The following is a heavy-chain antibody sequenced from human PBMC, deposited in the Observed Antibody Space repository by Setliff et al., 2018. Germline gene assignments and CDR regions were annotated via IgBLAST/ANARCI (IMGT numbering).Heavy chain of an antibody. J-gene: IGHJ6*04. Sequence: PGGSLRLSCRGSGFTFGDCAMNWVRRAPGKGLEWVSSISSSSSYIYYADSVKGRFTISRDNAKNSLYLQMNSLRAEDTAIYYCARDRPRYLDWEMDVWGKGTTVTVSS. V-gene: IGHV3-21*04. CDR1: GFTFGDCA. D-gene: IGHD3-9*01. CDR2: ISSSSSYI. CDR3: ARDRPRYLDWEMDV.